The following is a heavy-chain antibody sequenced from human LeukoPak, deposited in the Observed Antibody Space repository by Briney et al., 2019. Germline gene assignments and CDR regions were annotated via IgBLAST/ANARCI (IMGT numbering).Heavy chain of an antibody. CDR3: ATGKIPLEWLLIDY. J-gene: IGHJ4*02. CDR1: GYTLTELS. D-gene: IGHD3-3*01. V-gene: IGHV1-24*01. Sequence: ASVKVSCKVSGYTLTELSMHWVRQAPGEGLEWMGGFDPEDGETIYAQKFQGRVTMTEDTSTDTAYMELSSLRSEDTAVYYCATGKIPLEWLLIDYWGQGTLVTVSS. CDR2: FDPEDGET.